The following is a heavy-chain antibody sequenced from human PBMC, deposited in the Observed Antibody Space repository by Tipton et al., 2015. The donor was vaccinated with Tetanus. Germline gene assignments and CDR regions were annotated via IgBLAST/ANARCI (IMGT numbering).Heavy chain of an antibody. CDR2: IYYTGST. Sequence: TLSLTCTVSGGSMNSYYWSWIRQPPGKGLEWIGYIYYTGSTNYNPSLKSGVTISLDTSANQFTLKLNSVTAADTAVYYCARGGNEYGDPPDYWGRGTLVTVSS. J-gene: IGHJ4*02. CDR1: GGSMNSYY. V-gene: IGHV4-59*12. D-gene: IGHD4-17*01. CDR3: ARGGNEYGDPPDY.